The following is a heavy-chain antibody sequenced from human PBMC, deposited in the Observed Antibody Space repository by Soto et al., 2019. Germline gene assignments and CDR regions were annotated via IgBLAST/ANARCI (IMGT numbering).Heavy chain of an antibody. CDR3: ARSRYYYGSGSYYINWFDP. V-gene: IGHV4-30-2*01. Sequence: PSETLSLTCAVSGGSISSGGYSWSWIRQPPGKGLEWIGYIYHSGSTYYNPSLKSRVTISVDRSKNQFSLKLSSVTAADTAVYYCARSRYYYGSGSYYINWFDPWGQGTLVTGSS. CDR1: GGSISSGGYS. D-gene: IGHD3-10*01. J-gene: IGHJ5*02. CDR2: IYHSGST.